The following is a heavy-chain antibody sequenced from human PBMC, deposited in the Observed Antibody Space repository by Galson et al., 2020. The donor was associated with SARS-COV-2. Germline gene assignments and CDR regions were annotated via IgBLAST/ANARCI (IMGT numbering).Heavy chain of an antibody. D-gene: IGHD6-19*01. J-gene: IGHJ3*02. V-gene: IGHV3-30*04. CDR3: AREGYSSGRAAAFDI. CDR1: GSTFTTSI. Sequence: GGSLRFSFAASGSTFTTSIMHGSRRAPGEGREWSPVISYEGLSRSTENSVKGRFTISKDESSATVFLQMNILTIEDTAVYYCAREGYSSGRAAAFDIWGQGTMVTVSS. CDR2: ISYEGLSR.